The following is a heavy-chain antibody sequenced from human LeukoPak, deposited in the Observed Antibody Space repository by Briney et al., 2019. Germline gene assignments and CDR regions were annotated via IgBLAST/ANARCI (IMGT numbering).Heavy chain of an antibody. D-gene: IGHD4-17*01. Sequence: PSETLSLTCNVSNYSISRGYYWGWIRQSPGKGLEWIASIYRSGSSSYNPSLKSRVTISVDTSKNQFSLRLNSVTAADTAVYYCARDLSLGDYARERFNWFDPWGQGTLVTVSS. CDR3: ARDLSLGDYARERFNWFDP. CDR2: IYRSGSS. J-gene: IGHJ5*02. CDR1: NYSISRGYY. V-gene: IGHV4-38-2*02.